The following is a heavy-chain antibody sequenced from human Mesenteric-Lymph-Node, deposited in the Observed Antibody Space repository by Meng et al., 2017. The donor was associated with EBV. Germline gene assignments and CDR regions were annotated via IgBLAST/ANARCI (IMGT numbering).Heavy chain of an antibody. CDR2: MNPNSGDT. CDR3: ARSFAAAAKFDY. CDR1: GYTFSSYD. V-gene: IGHV1-8*01. D-gene: IGHD6-13*01. Sequence: QVQLVQSGAEVKKSGASVKVSCKASGYTFSSYDINWVRQAPGQGLEWGGWMNPNSGDTGFAQKFQGRVTMTIDTSTRTAYLELRSLRADDTAMYYCARSFAAAAKFDYWGQGTLVTVSS. J-gene: IGHJ4*02.